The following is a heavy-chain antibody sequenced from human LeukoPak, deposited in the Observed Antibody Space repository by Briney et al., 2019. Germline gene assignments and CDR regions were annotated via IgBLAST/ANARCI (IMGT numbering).Heavy chain of an antibody. CDR1: GFTFSSYG. CDR2: IWYDGSNK. D-gene: IGHD6-19*01. CDR3: ARDPRLVTVTRTGDY. J-gene: IGHJ4*02. V-gene: IGHV3-33*01. Sequence: PGRSLRLSCAASGFTFSSYGMHWVRQAPGKGLEWVAVIWYDGSNKYYADSVKGRFTISRDNSKNTLYLQMNSLRAEDTAVYYCARDPRLVTVTRTGDYWGQGTLVTVSS.